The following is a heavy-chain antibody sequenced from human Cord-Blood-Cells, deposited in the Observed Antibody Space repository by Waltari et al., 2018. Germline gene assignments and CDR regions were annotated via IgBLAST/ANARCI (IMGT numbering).Heavy chain of an antibody. J-gene: IGHJ3*02. V-gene: IGHV5-51*01. CDR2: IYPGDADT. CDR1: GYSFTSYW. CDR3: ARHGPYSSSWYAFDI. D-gene: IGHD6-13*01. Sequence: EVQLVQSGAEVKKPGESLKISCKGSGYSFTSYWIGWVRQMPGKGLEWMGIIYPGDADTGYSRAVQAQVHVSAEKSISPAYLQWSSLKASDTAMYYCARHGPYSSSWYAFDIWGQGTMVTVSS.